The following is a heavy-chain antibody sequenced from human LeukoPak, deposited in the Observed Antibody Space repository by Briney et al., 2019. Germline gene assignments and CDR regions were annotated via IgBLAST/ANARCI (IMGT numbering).Heavy chain of an antibody. D-gene: IGHD6-13*01. V-gene: IGHV4-39*01. CDR2: FYYSGST. Sequence: PSETLSLTCTVSGGSISSSSFYWGWIRQPPGKGLEWLGSFYYSGSTYSNPSLKSRVTISVDTSKNQFSLKLSPVTAADTAVYYCARHLYSSSRNPTFDYWGQGTLVTASS. CDR1: GGSISSSSFY. J-gene: IGHJ4*02. CDR3: ARHLYSSSRNPTFDY.